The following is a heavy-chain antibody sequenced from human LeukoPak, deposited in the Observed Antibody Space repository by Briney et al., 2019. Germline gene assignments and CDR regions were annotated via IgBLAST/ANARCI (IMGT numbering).Heavy chain of an antibody. Sequence: PGGSLRLSCAASGFTFDDYAMHWVRQAQGKGLEWVSGISWNSGSIGYADSVKGRFTISRDNAKNSLYLQMNSLRAEDTALYYCAKDRGGYTVTTRPYYYYYGMDVWGQGTTVTVSS. D-gene: IGHD4-17*01. CDR3: AKDRGGYTVTTRPYYYYYGMDV. V-gene: IGHV3-9*01. CDR2: ISWNSGSI. CDR1: GFTFDDYA. J-gene: IGHJ6*02.